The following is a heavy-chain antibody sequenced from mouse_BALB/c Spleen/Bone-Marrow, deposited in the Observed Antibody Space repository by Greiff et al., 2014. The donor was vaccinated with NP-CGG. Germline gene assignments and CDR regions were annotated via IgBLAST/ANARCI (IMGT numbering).Heavy chain of an antibody. CDR2: IWADGGT. D-gene: IGHD1-2*01. CDR3: ARITTATGAMDY. CDR1: GFSLTNYG. V-gene: IGHV2-9*02. J-gene: IGHJ4*01. Sequence: QVQLKESGPGLVAPSQSLSITCTVSGFSLTNYGVHWVRQPPGKGLEWLGVIWADGGTNYNSALMSRLSISKDNSKSQVFFKMNGLQTDDTAMYYCARITTATGAMDYWGQGTSVTVSS.